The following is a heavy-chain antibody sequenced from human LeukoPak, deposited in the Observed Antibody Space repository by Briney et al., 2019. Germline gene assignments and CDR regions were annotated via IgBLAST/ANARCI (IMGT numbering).Heavy chain of an antibody. Sequence: PGGSLRLSCAASGFTFSSYWMHWVRQAPGKGLVWVSAIRASGGLRFYADSVKGRFTVSRDNSKNTLYLQMNSLRAADTAVYYCARDPNGDYIGAFDMCGQGAKVTVSS. CDR1: GFTFSSYW. J-gene: IGHJ3*02. D-gene: IGHD4-17*01. CDR3: ARDPNGDYIGAFDM. V-gene: IGHV3-23*01. CDR2: IRASGGLR.